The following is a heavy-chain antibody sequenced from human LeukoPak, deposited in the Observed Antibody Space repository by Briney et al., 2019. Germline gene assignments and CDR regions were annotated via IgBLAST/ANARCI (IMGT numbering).Heavy chain of an antibody. CDR3: ARDRRYSYRFFDY. D-gene: IGHD5-18*01. Sequence: GGSLRLSCAASGFTFSSYSMNWVRQAPRKGLEWVSSISSSSSYIYYAGSVKGRFTISRDNAKNSLYLQMNSLRAEDTAVYYCARDRRYSYRFFDYWGQGTLVTVSS. CDR1: GFTFSSYS. J-gene: IGHJ4*02. V-gene: IGHV3-21*01. CDR2: ISSSSSYI.